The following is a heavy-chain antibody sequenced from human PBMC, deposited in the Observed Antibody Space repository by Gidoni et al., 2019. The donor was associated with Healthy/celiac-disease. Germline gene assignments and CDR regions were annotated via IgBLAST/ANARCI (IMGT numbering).Heavy chain of an antibody. D-gene: IGHD3-10*01. CDR2: IYYSGST. Sequence: QVQLRESAPRLLKPSQTLSITCTVSVGSISSYYCIWIRQPPGKGLEWIGYIYYSGSTNYNPSLKSRVTISVDTSKNQFSLKLSSVTAADTAVYYCARGGPPLWFGELGTPFDPWGQGTLVTVSS. V-gene: IGHV4-59*01. J-gene: IGHJ5*02. CDR3: ARGGPPLWFGELGTPFDP. CDR1: VGSISSYY.